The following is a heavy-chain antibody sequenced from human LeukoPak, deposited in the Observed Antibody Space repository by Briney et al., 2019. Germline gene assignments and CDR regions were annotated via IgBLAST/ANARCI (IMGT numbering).Heavy chain of an antibody. D-gene: IGHD5-18*01. CDR2: IYYSGST. Sequence: GSLRLSCAASGFTFSAYSMNWIRQPPGKGLEWIGYIYYSGSTKYNPSIKSRVTISVDTSKNQFSLKLSSVTAADTAVYYCARSLRGYRFATDYWGQGTLVTVSS. J-gene: IGHJ4*02. CDR1: GFTFSAYS. V-gene: IGHV4-59*08. CDR3: ARSLRGYRFATDY.